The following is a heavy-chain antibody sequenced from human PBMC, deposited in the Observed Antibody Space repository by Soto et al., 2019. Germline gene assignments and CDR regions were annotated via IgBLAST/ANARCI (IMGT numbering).Heavy chain of an antibody. D-gene: IGHD4-17*01. CDR2: IKSKTDGGTT. V-gene: IGHV3-15*07. J-gene: IGHJ6*02. CDR3: TTMTTVTTQNYYYYYGMDV. CDR1: GFTFSNAW. Sequence: GGSLRLSCAASGFTFSNAWMNWVRQAPGKGLEWVGRIKSKTDGGTTDYAAPVKGGFTISRDDSKNTLYLQMNSLKTEDTAVYYCTTMTTVTTQNYYYYYGMDVWGQGTTVTVSS.